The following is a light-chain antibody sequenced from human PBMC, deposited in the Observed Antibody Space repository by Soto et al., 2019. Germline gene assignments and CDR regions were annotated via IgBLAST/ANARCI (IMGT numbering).Light chain of an antibody. Sequence: QSVVTQPPSASGTPGQRVTISCSGSSSNIGSNTVNWYQQLPGTAPKLLIYSNNQRPSGVPDRFSGSKSGTSASLAISGRQSDDEADYYCAAWDDSLNGYVVFGGGTKLTVL. CDR2: SNN. CDR1: SSNIGSNT. J-gene: IGLJ2*01. V-gene: IGLV1-44*01. CDR3: AAWDDSLNGYVV.